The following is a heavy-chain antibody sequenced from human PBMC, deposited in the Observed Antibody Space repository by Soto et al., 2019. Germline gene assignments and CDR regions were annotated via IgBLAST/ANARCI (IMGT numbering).Heavy chain of an antibody. Sequence: QVQLVQSGAEVKKPGSSVKLSCKTSGGTFRNYAINWVRQATGQGLEWMGVSIPVFGTANYAQTFQGRFTITSHESTSTSYMEFSSLRSEDTAVYSCVRPMPKQQLMRGAVHNWGQGTLGTAAS. CDR1: GGTFRNYA. D-gene: IGHD6-13*01. V-gene: IGHV1-69*01. J-gene: IGHJ1*01. CDR2: SIPVFGTA. CDR3: VRPMPKQQLMRGAVHN.